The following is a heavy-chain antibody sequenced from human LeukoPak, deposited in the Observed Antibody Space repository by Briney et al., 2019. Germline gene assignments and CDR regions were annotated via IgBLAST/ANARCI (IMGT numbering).Heavy chain of an antibody. CDR1: GGSISSGGYY. CDR2: IYHSGST. V-gene: IGHV4-30-2*01. Sequence: PSQTLSLTRTVSGGSISSGGYYWSWIRQPPGKGLEWIGYIYHSGSTYYNPSLKSRVTISVDRSKNQFSLKLSSVTAADTAVYYCARGGYSSSWYAQHYFDYWGQGTLVSVSS. CDR3: ARGGYSSSWYAQHYFDY. J-gene: IGHJ4*02. D-gene: IGHD6-13*01.